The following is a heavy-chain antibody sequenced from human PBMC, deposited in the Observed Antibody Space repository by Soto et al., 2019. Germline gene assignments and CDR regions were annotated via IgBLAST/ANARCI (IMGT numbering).Heavy chain of an antibody. CDR1: GYTFTSYD. J-gene: IGHJ5*02. CDR3: ATELDGRFQNRMP. D-gene: IGHD6-13*01. Sequence: ASVKVSCKASGYTFTSYDINWVRQATGKGLEWMGWINPKNGKTVYAQKFQGRVTMTENTSTDTAYMELSSLRSEDTAVYYCATELDGRFQNRMPWGQGTLVTVSS. V-gene: IGHV1-8*01. CDR2: INPKNGKT.